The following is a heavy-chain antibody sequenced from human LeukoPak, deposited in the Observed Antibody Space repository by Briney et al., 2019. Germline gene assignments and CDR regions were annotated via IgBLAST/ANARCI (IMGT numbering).Heavy chain of an antibody. CDR2: MSGSGYYT. CDR1: GFAFSNFA. D-gene: IGHD3-3*01. J-gene: IGHJ6*03. V-gene: IGHV3-23*01. Sequence: GGSLRLSCAASGFAFSNFAMSWVRQAPGKGLEWVSAMSGSGYYTYYVESGKGRFTISRDTSKNTLYLHMNSLRADDTAVYYCAKMEGQRLYDYCMDVWGRGTTVTVSS. CDR3: AKMEGQRLYDYCMDV.